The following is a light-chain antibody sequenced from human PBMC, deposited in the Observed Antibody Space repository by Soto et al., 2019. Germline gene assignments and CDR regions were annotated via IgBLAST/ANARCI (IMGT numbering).Light chain of an antibody. CDR2: ASS. CDR1: QSVSSNY. CDR3: HQYGSSPWT. V-gene: IGKV3-20*01. J-gene: IGKJ1*01. Sequence: EIVLTQSAGTLSWSPGERATLSCRASQSVSSNYLAWYQQKPGQAPRVLIYASSSRATGIPDRFSGSGSGTDFTLTISRLEPEDFTVYYCHQYGSSPWTFGQGTSVEIK.